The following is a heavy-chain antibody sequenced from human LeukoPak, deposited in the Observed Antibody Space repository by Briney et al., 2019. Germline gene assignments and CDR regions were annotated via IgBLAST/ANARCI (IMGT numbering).Heavy chain of an antibody. Sequence: GGSLRLSCAASGFTFSSYEMNWVRQAPGKGLEWVSYISSSGSTIYYADSVKGRFTISRDNVKNSLYLQMNSLRAEDTAVYYCARDSTHCSSTSCYFDYWGQGTLVTVSS. V-gene: IGHV3-48*03. CDR3: ARDSTHCSSTSCYFDY. J-gene: IGHJ4*02. CDR1: GFTFSSYE. CDR2: ISSSGSTI. D-gene: IGHD2-2*01.